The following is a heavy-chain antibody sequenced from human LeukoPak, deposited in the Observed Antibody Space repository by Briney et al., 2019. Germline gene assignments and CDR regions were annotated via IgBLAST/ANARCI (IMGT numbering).Heavy chain of an antibody. CDR1: GFSFDDYA. D-gene: IGHD1-7*01. CDR3: AKDERNWNYNLASQTYD. J-gene: IGHJ4*02. Sequence: GGSLRLSCAASGFSFDDYAIRWVRQVPGKGLEWVSGVTWNSVPIGYADSVKGRFTVSRDNSKNTLYLQMSSLRAEDTAVYYCAKDERNWNYNLASQTYDWGQGTLVTVSS. CDR2: VTWNSVPI. V-gene: IGHV3-9*01.